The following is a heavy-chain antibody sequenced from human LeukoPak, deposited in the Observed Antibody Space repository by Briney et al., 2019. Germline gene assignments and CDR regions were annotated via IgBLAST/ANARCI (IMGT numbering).Heavy chain of an antibody. CDR3: ARDFFGYCSTTYCYGMDV. Sequence: ASVKVSCKASGYTFTGYYMHWVRQAPGQGLEWMGWINPNSGGTNYAQKFQGRVTMTRDTSISTAYMELSSLRSDDAAVYYCARDFFGYCSTTYCYGMDVWGQGATVTVSS. J-gene: IGHJ6*02. V-gene: IGHV1-2*02. CDR2: INPNSGGT. D-gene: IGHD2-2*01. CDR1: GYTFTGYY.